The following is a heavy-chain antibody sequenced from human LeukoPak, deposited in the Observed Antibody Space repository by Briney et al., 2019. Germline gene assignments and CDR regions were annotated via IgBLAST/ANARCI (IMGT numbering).Heavy chain of an antibody. CDR2: IIPILGIA. D-gene: IGHD5-18*01. CDR3: ARATTLGYSYGYGFDY. V-gene: IGHV1-69*04. J-gene: IGHJ4*02. Sequence: ASVKVSCKASGGTFSSYAISWVRQAPGQGLEWMGRIIPILGIANYAQKFQGRVTITADKSTSTAYMELSSLRSEDTAVYYCARATTLGYSYGYGFDYWGQGTLVAVSS. CDR1: GGTFSSYA.